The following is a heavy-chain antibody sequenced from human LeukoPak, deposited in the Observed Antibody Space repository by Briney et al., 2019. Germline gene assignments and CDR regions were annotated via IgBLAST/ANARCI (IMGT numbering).Heavy chain of an antibody. CDR3: AREEYYGSGSYYYVPRFDY. CDR1: GGTFSSYA. Sequence: ASVKVSCKPSGGTFSSYAISLVRQAPGQGLEWMGRIIPIFGTANYAQKFQGRVTITTDESTSTAYMELSSLRSEDTAVYYCAREEYYGSGSYYYVPRFDYWGQGTLVTVSS. D-gene: IGHD3-10*01. CDR2: IIPIFGTA. V-gene: IGHV1-69*05. J-gene: IGHJ4*02.